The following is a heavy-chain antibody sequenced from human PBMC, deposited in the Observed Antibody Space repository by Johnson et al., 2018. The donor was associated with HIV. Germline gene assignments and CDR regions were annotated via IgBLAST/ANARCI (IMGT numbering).Heavy chain of an antibody. Sequence: VQLLESGGGVVRPGRSLRLSCAASGFTFSSYAMHWVRQAPGKGLEWVSAISGSGGSTYYADSVKGRFTISRDNSKNTLYLQMGSLRAEDMAVYYCARDRAGGGYNYGAFDIWGQGTMVTVSS. CDR3: ARDRAGGGYNYGAFDI. V-gene: IGHV3-23*01. CDR2: ISGSGGST. D-gene: IGHD5-24*01. J-gene: IGHJ3*02. CDR1: GFTFSSYA.